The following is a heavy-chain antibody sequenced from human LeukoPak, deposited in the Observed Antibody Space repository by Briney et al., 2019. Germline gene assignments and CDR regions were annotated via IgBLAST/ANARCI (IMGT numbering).Heavy chain of an antibody. CDR3: ARRRYSGSSQHFDY. D-gene: IGHD1-26*01. CDR1: GFTFSSYW. V-gene: IGHV3-7*01. J-gene: IGHJ4*02. CDR2: IKQDGSEK. Sequence: GGSLRLSCAASGFTFSSYWMSWVRQAPGKGLEWVANIKQDGSEKYYVDSVRGRFTISRDNAKNSLYLQMNSLRAEDTAVYYCARRRYSGSSQHFDYWGQGTLVTVSS.